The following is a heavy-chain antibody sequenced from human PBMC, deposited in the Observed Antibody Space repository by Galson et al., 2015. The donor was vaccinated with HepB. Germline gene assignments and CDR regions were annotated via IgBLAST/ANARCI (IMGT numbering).Heavy chain of an antibody. CDR3: ARGSAYGDPPGY. J-gene: IGHJ4*02. CDR1: GYTFTSYY. D-gene: IGHD4-17*01. Sequence: SVKVSCKASGYTFTSYYMHWVRQAPGQGLEWMGIINPSGGSTSYAQKLQGRVTMTTDTSTSTAYMELRSLRSDDTAVYYCARGSAYGDPPGYWGQGTLVTVSS. CDR2: INPSGGST. V-gene: IGHV1-46*04.